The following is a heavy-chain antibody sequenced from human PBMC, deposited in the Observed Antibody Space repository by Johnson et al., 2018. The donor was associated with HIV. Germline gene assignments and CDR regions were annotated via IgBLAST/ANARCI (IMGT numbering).Heavy chain of an antibody. CDR1: GFTSDDYG. CDR2: ISWTSGSI. V-gene: IGHV3-9*02. CDR3: AKRQPLGGASF. J-gene: IGHJ3*01. Sequence: VQVVESGGGVARPGGSLRLSCAAAGFTSDDYGMSWVRQAPGKGLEWVSGISWTSGSIGYADSVKGRFTISRDNAKNSLYLQMNSLRAEDTALYYCAKRQPLGGASFWVQGTMVTVSS. D-gene: IGHD1-26*01.